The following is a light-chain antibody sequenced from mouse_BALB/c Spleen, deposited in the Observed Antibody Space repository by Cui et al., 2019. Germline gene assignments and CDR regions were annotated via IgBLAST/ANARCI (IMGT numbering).Light chain of an antibody. V-gene: IGKV4-68*01. J-gene: IGKJ5*01. CDR2: LTS. CDR1: SSVSY. Sequence: QMVLTQPPALMSASPEEKVTLTCSASSSVSYMYWYHQKPRSSPKPSIYLTSTLASRVPARFSGTGSGTSYSLTISSMETEDAATYYCQQWSINPLTFGAGTKLELK. CDR3: QQWSINPLT.